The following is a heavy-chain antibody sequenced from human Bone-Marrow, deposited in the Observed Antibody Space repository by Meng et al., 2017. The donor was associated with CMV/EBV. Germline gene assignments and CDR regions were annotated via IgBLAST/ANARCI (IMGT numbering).Heavy chain of an antibody. Sequence: SVKVSCKASGGTFSSYAISWVRQAPGQGLEWMGGIIPILGIANYAQKFQGRVTITADKSTSTAYMELSSLRSEDTAVYYCARDGYYDSSGYYYDYYYGMDVWGRGTTVTVSS. CDR3: ARDGYYDSSGYYYDYYYGMDV. CDR2: IIPILGIA. V-gene: IGHV1-69*10. J-gene: IGHJ6*02. CDR1: GGTFSSYA. D-gene: IGHD3-22*01.